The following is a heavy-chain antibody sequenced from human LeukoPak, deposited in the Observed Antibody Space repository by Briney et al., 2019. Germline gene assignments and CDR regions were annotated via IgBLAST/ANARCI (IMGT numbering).Heavy chain of an antibody. J-gene: IGHJ4*02. CDR1: GGSISSGGYY. D-gene: IGHD1-14*01. CDR3: ARGALPVY. V-gene: IGHV4-30-2*01. Sequence: SETLSLTCTVSGGSISSGGYYWSWIRQPPGKGLEWIGYIYHSGSTYYNPSLKSRVTISVDTSKNQFSLKLSSVTAADTAVYYCARGALPVYWGQGTLVTVSS. CDR2: IYHSGST.